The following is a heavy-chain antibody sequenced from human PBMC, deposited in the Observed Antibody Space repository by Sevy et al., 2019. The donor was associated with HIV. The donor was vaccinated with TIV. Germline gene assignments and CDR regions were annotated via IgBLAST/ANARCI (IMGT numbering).Heavy chain of an antibody. Sequence: GGYLRLSCAESGFTFTNYAMSWVRQAPGKGLEWVAAISGSGSSTYYPDSVKGRFTISRDNSKNTLYLQMNSLRAEDTAVYYCAKGVDYYYYYYGMDVWGQGTTVTVSS. CDR3: AKGVDYYYYYYGMDV. CDR1: GFTFTNYA. V-gene: IGHV3-23*01. J-gene: IGHJ6*02. CDR2: ISGSGSST.